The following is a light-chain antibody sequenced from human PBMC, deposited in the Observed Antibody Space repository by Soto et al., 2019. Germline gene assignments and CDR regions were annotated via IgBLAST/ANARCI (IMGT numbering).Light chain of an antibody. CDR3: SSHGGNTV. CDR2: EVT. V-gene: IGLV2-8*01. CDR1: SSDIGAYNY. Sequence: QLVLTQPPSASGSPGQSVAISCTGTSSDIGAYNYVSWYQQHPGKAPKLIIYEVTKRPSGVPDRFSGSKSGNTASLTVSGLQPEDEADYYCSSHGGNTVFGGGTKLTVL. J-gene: IGLJ2*01.